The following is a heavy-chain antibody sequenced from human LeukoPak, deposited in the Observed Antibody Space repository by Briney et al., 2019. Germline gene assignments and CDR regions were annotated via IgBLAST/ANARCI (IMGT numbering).Heavy chain of an antibody. D-gene: IGHD6-13*01. CDR2: INTDGSST. V-gene: IGHV3-74*01. J-gene: IGHJ5*02. Sequence: GGSLRLSCAASGFTFSSYWMHWVRQAPGKGLVWVSHINTDGSSTTYADSVKGRSTISRDNAKNTLYLQMNSLRAEDTAVYYCASSNWANWFDPWGQGTLVTVSS. CDR3: ASSNWANWFDP. CDR1: GFTFSSYW.